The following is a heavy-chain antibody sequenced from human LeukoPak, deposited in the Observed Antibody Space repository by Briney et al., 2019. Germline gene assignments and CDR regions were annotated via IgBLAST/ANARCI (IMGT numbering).Heavy chain of an antibody. CDR2: IYCGGST. J-gene: IGHJ6*02. CDR3: ARDLGIAARPYYYSGMDV. D-gene: IGHD6-6*01. Sequence: GGSLRLSCAASGFTVSSNYMSWVRQAPGKGLEWVSVIYCGGSTYYADSVKGRFTISRDNSKNTLYLQMNSLRAEDTAVYYCARDLGIAARPYYYSGMDVWGQGTTVTVSS. V-gene: IGHV3-66*01. CDR1: GFTVSSNY.